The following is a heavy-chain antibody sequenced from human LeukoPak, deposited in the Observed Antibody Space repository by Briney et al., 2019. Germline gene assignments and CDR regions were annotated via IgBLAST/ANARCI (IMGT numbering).Heavy chain of an antibody. V-gene: IGHV1-8*03. CDR2: MNPNSGNT. Sequence: ASVKVSCKASGYTFTSYDINWVRQATGQGLEWMGWMNPNSGNTGYAQKFQGRVTITRNTSISTAYMELSSLRSEDTAVYYCARDRITNYYYYYMDVWGKGTTVTVSS. D-gene: IGHD1-20*01. CDR3: ARDRITNYYYYYMDV. J-gene: IGHJ6*03. CDR1: GYTFTSYD.